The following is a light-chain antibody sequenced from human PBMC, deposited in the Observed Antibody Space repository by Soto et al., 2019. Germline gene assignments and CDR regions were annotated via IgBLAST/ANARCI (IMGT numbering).Light chain of an antibody. V-gene: IGKV1-5*01. CDR1: QSISSW. CDR3: QQYNSYSPLT. CDR2: DAS. J-gene: IGKJ4*01. Sequence: DIQLTQSPCTLSACVGDSVTITCRASQSISSWLAWYQQKPGKAPRLLIYDASSLESGVPSRFSGSGSGTEFTLTISSLQPDDFATYYCQQYNSYSPLTFGGGTKVDIK.